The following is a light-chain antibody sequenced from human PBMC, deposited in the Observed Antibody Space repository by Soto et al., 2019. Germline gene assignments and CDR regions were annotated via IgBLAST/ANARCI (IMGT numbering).Light chain of an antibody. Sequence: QSALTQPASVSGSPGQSINISCNGTSSDVGGYNYVSWYQQHPGKAPKLMIFEVSNRPSGVSDRFSGSKSGNTASLTISGLQAEDEADYYCSSYTSTCPAIFGGGTKLTVL. CDR2: EVS. J-gene: IGLJ2*01. CDR1: SSDVGGYNY. V-gene: IGLV2-14*01. CDR3: SSYTSTCPAI.